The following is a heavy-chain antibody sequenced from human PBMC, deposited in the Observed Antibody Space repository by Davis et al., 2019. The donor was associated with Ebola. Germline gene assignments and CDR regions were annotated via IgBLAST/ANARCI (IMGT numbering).Heavy chain of an antibody. CDR2: IDDDGEDT. Sequence: GESLKISCVASGFTFGNDYMSWVRQAPGKGLEWVSGIDDDGEDTNYADSVRGRFTISRDNSKNTLYLQMNSLRAEDTAVYYCARGYCSSTSCYVYYYYGMDVWGQGTTVTVSS. CDR1: GFTFGNDY. V-gene: IGHV3-66*02. D-gene: IGHD2-2*01. J-gene: IGHJ6*02. CDR3: ARGYCSSTSCYVYYYYGMDV.